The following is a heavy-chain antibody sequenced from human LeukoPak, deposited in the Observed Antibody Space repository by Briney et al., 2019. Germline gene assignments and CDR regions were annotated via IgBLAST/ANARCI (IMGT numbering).Heavy chain of an antibody. V-gene: IGHV3-30-3*01. CDR2: ISYDGSNK. J-gene: IGHJ4*02. CDR3: ARGAAQCITIFCPTRDYFDY. CDR1: GFTFSSYA. D-gene: IGHD3-9*01. Sequence: GRSLRLSCAASGFTFSSYAMHWVRQAPGKGLEWVAVISYDGSNKYYADSVKGRFTISRDNSKNTLYLQMNSLRAEDMAVYYCARGAAQCITIFCPTRDYFDYWGQGTLVTVSS.